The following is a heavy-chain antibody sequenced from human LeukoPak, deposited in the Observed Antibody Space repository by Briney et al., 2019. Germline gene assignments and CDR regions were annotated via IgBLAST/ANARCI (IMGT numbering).Heavy chain of an antibody. D-gene: IGHD6-6*01. CDR1: GGSISSGGYY. CDR2: IYYSGST. V-gene: IGHV4-31*03. Sequence: SETLSLTCTVSGGSISSGGYYWSWIRQHPGKGLEWIGYIYYSGSTYYNPSLKSRVTIPVDTSKNQFSLKLSSVTAADTAVYYCASGIAARRDAFDIWGQGTMVTVSS. J-gene: IGHJ3*02. CDR3: ASGIAARRDAFDI.